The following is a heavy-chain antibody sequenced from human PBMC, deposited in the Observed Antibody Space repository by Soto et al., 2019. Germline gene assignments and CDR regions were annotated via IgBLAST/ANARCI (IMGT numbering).Heavy chain of an antibody. CDR3: ARRGAYYQYLEP. CDR2: IYFGGTT. V-gene: IGHV4-59*08. CDR1: GVSISSYY. D-gene: IGHD2-21*01. Sequence: SATLSLTCTVSGVSISSYYWSWIRQSPGKGLEWVGYIYFGGTTSYNPSLKSRVTISLETSKNEFSLRLNSVTAADTAVYYGARRGAYYQYLEPWGPGPRVTVTS. J-gene: IGHJ5*02.